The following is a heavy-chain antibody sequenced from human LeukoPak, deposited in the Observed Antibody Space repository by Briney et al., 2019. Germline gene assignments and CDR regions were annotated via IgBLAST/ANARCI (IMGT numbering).Heavy chain of an antibody. CDR3: ARDCSGGSCYFRYYYYGMDV. CDR2: ISAYNGNT. V-gene: IGHV1-18*01. D-gene: IGHD2-15*01. CDR1: GYTFTSYG. Sequence: ASVKVSCKASGYTFTSYGISWVRQAPGQGLEWMGWISAYNGNTNYAQKLQGRVTMTTDTSTSTAYMELRSLRSDDTAVYYCARDCSGGSCYFRYYYYGMDVWGQGTTVTVSS. J-gene: IGHJ6*02.